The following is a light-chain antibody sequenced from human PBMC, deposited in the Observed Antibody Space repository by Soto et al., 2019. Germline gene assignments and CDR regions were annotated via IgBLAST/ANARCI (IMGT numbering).Light chain of an antibody. CDR1: QTVDNN. CDR3: QHYNSWPLT. J-gene: IGKJ4*01. V-gene: IGKV3-15*01. Sequence: IVLTQSPDTLSVSPGEGATLSCRASQTVDNNLAWYQQRPGQAPRLLIYRVSTRATGIPARFSGSGSGTEFTLTISSLQSEDFAVYYCQHYNSWPLTFGGGTKVDIK. CDR2: RVS.